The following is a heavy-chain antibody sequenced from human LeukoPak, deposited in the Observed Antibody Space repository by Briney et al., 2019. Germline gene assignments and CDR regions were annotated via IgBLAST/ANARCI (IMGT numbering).Heavy chain of an antibody. J-gene: IGHJ4*02. V-gene: IGHV3-7*03. D-gene: IGHD3-9*01. Sequence: GGSLRLSCVASGFTFSLYWMNWVRRAPGKGLEWVANIKQDGSEKNYVDSVKGRFTISRDNAKNSLYLQMNNLRVEDTAMYYCARGTGFIIKDWGQGTLVTVSS. CDR1: GFTFSLYW. CDR2: IKQDGSEK. CDR3: ARGTGFIIKD.